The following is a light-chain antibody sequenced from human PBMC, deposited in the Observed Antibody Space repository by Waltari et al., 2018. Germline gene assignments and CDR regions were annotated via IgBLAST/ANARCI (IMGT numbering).Light chain of an antibody. J-gene: IGKJ4*01. CDR2: GAS. CDR1: QSVSSNY. Sequence: EIVLTQAPGILSLSPGERATLSCRASQSVSSNYLAWYPQIPGQAPRLLIYGASTRATGIPDRFSGIGSGTDFTLTISRLEPEDFAIYYCQQYGGLPLTFGGGTKVEIK. V-gene: IGKV3-20*01. CDR3: QQYGGLPLT.